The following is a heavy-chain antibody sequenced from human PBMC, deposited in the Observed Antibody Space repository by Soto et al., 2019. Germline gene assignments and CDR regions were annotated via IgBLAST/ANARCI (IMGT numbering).Heavy chain of an antibody. V-gene: IGHV1-46*01. CDR3: ARVIQYYYDSSGYYPRGWFDP. CDR1: GYTFTSYY. D-gene: IGHD3-22*01. CDR2: INPSGGST. Sequence: GASVKFSCKASGYTFTSYYMHWVRQAPGQGLEWMGIINPSGGSTSYAQKFQGRVTMTRDTSTSTVYMELSSLRSEDTAVYYCARVIQYYYDSSGYYPRGWFDPWGQGTLVTVSS. J-gene: IGHJ5*02.